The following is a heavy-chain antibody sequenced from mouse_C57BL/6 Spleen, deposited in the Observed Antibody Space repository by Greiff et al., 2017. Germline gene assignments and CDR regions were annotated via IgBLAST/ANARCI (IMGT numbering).Heavy chain of an antibody. CDR1: GYAFSSSW. CDR2: IYPGDGDT. CDR3: ARGTVYYGYDHYYAMDD. J-gene: IGHJ4*01. D-gene: IGHD2-2*01. Sequence: VQLQESGPELVKPGASVKISCKASGYAFSSSWMHWVKQRPGKGLEWIGRIYPGDGDTNYNGKFKGKATLTADKSSSTAYMQLSSLTSEDSAVYFCARGTVYYGYDHYYAMDDWGQGTSVTVSS. V-gene: IGHV1-82*01.